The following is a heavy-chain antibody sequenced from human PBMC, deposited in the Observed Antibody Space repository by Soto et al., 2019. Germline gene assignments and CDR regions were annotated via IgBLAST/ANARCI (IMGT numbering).Heavy chain of an antibody. V-gene: IGHV1-8*01. CDR1: GYTFSNYD. D-gene: IGHD3-22*01. CDR3: ATASMIVVVITGPASLDY. Sequence: ASVKVPCKAAGYTFSNYDVNWVRQATGQGLEWMGWMNPYSGNTGYAQKFKGRVTMTRNTSINTAYMELSSLRSEDTAVYYCATASMIVVVITGPASLDYWGQGTLVTVSS. CDR2: MNPYSGNT. J-gene: IGHJ4*02.